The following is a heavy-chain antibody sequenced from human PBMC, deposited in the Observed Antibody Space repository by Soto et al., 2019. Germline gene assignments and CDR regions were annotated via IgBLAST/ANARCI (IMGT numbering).Heavy chain of an antibody. J-gene: IGHJ4*02. D-gene: IGHD3-10*01. CDR1: GGSFSGYY. CDR2: INHSGST. V-gene: IGHV4-34*01. CDR3: ASPLRYYYGSGSYYN. Sequence: SETLSLTCAVYGGSFSGYYWSWIRQPPGKGLEWIGEINHSGSTNYNPSLKSRVTISVDTSKNQFSLKLSSVTAADTAVYYCASPLRYYYGSGSYYNWGQGTLVTVSS.